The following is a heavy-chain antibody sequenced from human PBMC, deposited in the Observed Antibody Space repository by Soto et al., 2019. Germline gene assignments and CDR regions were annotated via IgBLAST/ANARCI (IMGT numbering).Heavy chain of an antibody. J-gene: IGHJ4*02. V-gene: IGHV3-23*01. D-gene: IGHD2-2*01. CDR1: GFTFSTYT. CDR2: ISGSAGSSGP. CDR3: AKARCSTANCYVPEY. Sequence: EVQLLESGGGLVQPGGSLRLSCVASGFTFSTYTMSWVRQAPGKGLEWVSVISGSAGSSGPSYADSVQGRFSISRGNARNTLYLQMNSLRGEDTAMYYCAKARCSTANCYVPEYWGQGTRVTVSS.